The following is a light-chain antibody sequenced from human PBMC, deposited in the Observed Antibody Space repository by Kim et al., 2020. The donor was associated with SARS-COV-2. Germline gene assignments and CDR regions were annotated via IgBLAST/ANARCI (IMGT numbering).Light chain of an antibody. CDR2: DAS. Sequence: LSPGERAPLSCRASQSVSTYLAWYQHKPGQPPRLLIYDASNRATGIPARFSGSGSGTDFTLTISSLEPEDFAVYYCQHCNNWPLTFGGGTKVDIK. CDR3: QHCNNWPLT. J-gene: IGKJ4*01. V-gene: IGKV3-11*01. CDR1: QSVSTY.